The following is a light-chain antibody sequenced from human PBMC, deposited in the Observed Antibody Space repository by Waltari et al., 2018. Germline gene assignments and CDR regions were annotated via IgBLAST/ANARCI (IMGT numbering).Light chain of an antibody. CDR1: SSDVGGYIF. V-gene: IGLV2-14*01. CDR2: EVN. Sequence: QSALTQPASVSGSPGQSITISCTGTSSDVGGYIFPSWYQVHPDKVPKLIIYEVNRRPSGVSNRFSGSKSGNTASLTISGLQAEDEADFYCSSYASSGTLVFGSGTKVTVL. J-gene: IGLJ1*01. CDR3: SSYASSGTLV.